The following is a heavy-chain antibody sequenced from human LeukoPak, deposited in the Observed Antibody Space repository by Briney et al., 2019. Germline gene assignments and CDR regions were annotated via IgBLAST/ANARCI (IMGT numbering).Heavy chain of an antibody. CDR2: IYISGST. J-gene: IGHJ4*02. D-gene: IGHD1-1*01. V-gene: IGHV4-4*07. Sequence: PSETLSLTCTVSGGSISSYYWSWIRQPAGKGLEWIGRIYISGSTNYNPSPKSRVTMSVDTPKNQFSLKLSSVTAADTAVYYCARDRGTWNDDGFDYWGQGTLVTVSS. CDR1: GGSISSYY. CDR3: ARDRGTWNDDGFDY.